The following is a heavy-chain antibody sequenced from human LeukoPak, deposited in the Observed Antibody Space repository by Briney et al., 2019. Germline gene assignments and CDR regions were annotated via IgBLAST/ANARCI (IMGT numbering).Heavy chain of an antibody. J-gene: IGHJ4*02. D-gene: IGHD5-24*01. CDR2: IDHSGST. Sequence: PSETLSITCAVYGGSFSVYYWNWIRQPPGKGLEWIAEIDHSGSTKYNPSLKSRVTISVDTSKSQFFLNLNSVTAADTAVYYCVQAIINPTTNYWGQGTLVTVSS. V-gene: IGHV4-34*01. CDR3: VQAIINPTTNY. CDR1: GGSFSVYY.